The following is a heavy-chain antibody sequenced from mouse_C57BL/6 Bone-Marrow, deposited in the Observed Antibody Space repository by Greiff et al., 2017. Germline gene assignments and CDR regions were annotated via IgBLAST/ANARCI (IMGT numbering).Heavy chain of an antibody. CDR2: ISSGGSYT. CDR3: ARMMVGWFAS. Sequence: EVQVVESGGDLVKPGGSLKLSCAASGFTFSSYGMSWVRQTPDKRLEWVATISSGGSYTYYPDSVKGRFTISRDNAKNTLYLQISSLKSEDTAMYYCARMMVGWFASWGQGTLVTVSA. D-gene: IGHD2-3*01. CDR1: GFTFSSYG. J-gene: IGHJ3*01. V-gene: IGHV5-6*01.